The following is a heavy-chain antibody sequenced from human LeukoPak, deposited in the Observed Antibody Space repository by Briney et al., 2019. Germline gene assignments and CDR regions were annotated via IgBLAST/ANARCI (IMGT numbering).Heavy chain of an antibody. D-gene: IGHD3-22*01. CDR2: IKQDGSEK. V-gene: IGHV3-7*01. CDR3: ARVYSPPYYYDSSGYYPFDY. CDR1: GFTFSSYW. Sequence: PGGSLRLSCAASGFTFSSYWMSWVRQAPGKGLEWVANIKQDGSEKYYVDSVKGRFTISRDNAKNSLYLQMNSLRAEDTAVYYCARVYSPPYYYDSSGYYPFDYWGQGTLVTGSS. J-gene: IGHJ4*02.